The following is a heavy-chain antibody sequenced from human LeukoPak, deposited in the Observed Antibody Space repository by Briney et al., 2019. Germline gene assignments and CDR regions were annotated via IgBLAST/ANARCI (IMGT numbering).Heavy chain of an antibody. Sequence: GGSLRLSCAASGFTFSGYTMTWVRQAPGKGLEWVSGITSGGSKYYADSVKGRFTISRDNSKNSLYLQMNSLRAEDTAVYYCAKLPDSSGYHYFDYWGQGTLVTVSS. CDR2: ITSGGSK. CDR3: AKLPDSSGYHYFDY. CDR1: GFTFSGYT. V-gene: IGHV3-23*01. D-gene: IGHD3-22*01. J-gene: IGHJ4*02.